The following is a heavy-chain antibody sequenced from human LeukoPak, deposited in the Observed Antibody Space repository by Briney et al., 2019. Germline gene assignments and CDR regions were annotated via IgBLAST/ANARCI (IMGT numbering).Heavy chain of an antibody. J-gene: IGHJ4*02. Sequence: GGSLRLSCAASGFTFSNNAMSWVRQAPGKGLEWVSVLYSDGNTKYADSVQGRFTISRDNSKNTLYLEMNSLSPDDTAVYYCARGVEPLAANTLAYWGQGTLVTVSS. V-gene: IGHV3-53*01. CDR2: LYSDGNT. D-gene: IGHD1-14*01. CDR1: GFTFSNNA. CDR3: ARGVEPLAANTLAY.